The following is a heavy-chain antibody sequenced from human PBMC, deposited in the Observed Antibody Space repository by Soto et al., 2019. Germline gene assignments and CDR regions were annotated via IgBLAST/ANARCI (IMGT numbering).Heavy chain of an antibody. CDR2: ISGYNGNT. CDR1: NYTFNMYG. CDR3: ARVVYYDSSGYYYP. V-gene: IGHV1-18*01. J-gene: IGHJ5*02. Sequence: ASVKVSCKASNYTFNMYGISWVRQAPGQGLEWMGWISGYNGNTEYEQKFQGRVTMTTDTSTSTAYMELRSLRADDTAVYYCARVVYYDSSGYYYPWGQGTLVTVSS. D-gene: IGHD3-22*01.